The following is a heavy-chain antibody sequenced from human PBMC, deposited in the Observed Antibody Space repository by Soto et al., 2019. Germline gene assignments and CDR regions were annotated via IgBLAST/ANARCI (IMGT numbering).Heavy chain of an antibody. CDR1: GFSLSTSGVG. Sequence: QITLKESGPTLVKPTQTLTLTCTFSGFSLSTSGVGVGWIRQPPGKALEWLALIYWDDDKRYSPSLKSRLTITKDTSKNHVVLTMTNMDPVDTATYYCAHMNHGYSSSSATGMDVWGQGTTVTVSS. J-gene: IGHJ6*02. CDR2: IYWDDDK. D-gene: IGHD6-13*01. CDR3: AHMNHGYSSSSATGMDV. V-gene: IGHV2-5*02.